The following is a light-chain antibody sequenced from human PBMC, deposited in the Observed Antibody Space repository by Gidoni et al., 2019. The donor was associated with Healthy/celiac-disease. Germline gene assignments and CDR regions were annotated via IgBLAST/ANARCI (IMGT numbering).Light chain of an antibody. CDR1: QSISSY. Sequence: DIQMTQSPSSLSASVGDRVTITCRASQSISSYLNWYQQKPGKAPKLLIYAASSLQSVSGTDFTLTISSLQPEDFATYYCQQSYSTPQTFGQGTKLEIK. CDR3: QQSYSTPQT. CDR2: AAS. V-gene: IGKV1-39*01. J-gene: IGKJ2*01.